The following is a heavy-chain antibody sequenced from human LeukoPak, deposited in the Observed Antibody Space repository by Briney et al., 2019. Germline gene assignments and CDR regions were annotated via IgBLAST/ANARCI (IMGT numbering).Heavy chain of an antibody. V-gene: IGHV4-4*07. D-gene: IGHD3-22*01. CDR1: GGSISSYY. CDR2: IYTSGST. CDR3: ARYYYDSSGYQRWFDP. J-gene: IGHJ5*02. Sequence: SETLSLTCTVSGGSISSYYWSWIRQPAGKGLEWIGRIYTSGSTNYNPSLKSRVTMSVDTSKNQFSLKLSSVTAADTAVYYCARYYYDSSGYQRWFDPWGQGTLVTVSS.